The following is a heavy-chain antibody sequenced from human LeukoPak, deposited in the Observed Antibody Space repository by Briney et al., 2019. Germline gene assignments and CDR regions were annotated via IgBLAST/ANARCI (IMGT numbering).Heavy chain of an antibody. CDR3: AGDRGGGVDY. V-gene: IGHV4-30-2*01. CDR1: GGSISSGGYS. D-gene: IGHD2-15*01. Sequence: SETLSLTCAVSGGSISSGGYSWSWIRQPPGKDLEWIGYIYHSGSTYYNPPLTSPVAISVDRSKNQFSLKLSSVTAADTAVYYCAGDRGGGVDYWGQGTLVTVSS. CDR2: IYHSGST. J-gene: IGHJ4*02.